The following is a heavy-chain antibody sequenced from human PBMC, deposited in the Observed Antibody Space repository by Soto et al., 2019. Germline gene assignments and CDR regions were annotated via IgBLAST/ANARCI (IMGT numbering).Heavy chain of an antibody. CDR2: IYYSGST. Sequence: SETLSHTCTVSGGSISSSSYYWGWIRQPPGKGLEWIGSIYYSGSTYYNPSLKSRVTISVDTSKNQFSLKLSSVTAADTAVYYCARLSIAVAGCYYYGMDVWGQGTTVTVSS. CDR3: ARLSIAVAGCYYYGMDV. V-gene: IGHV4-39*01. CDR1: GGSISSSSYY. D-gene: IGHD6-19*01. J-gene: IGHJ6*02.